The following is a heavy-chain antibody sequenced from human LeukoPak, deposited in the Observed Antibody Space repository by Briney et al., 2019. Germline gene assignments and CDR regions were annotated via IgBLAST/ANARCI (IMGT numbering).Heavy chain of an antibody. CDR1: GGSFSGYY. D-gene: IGHD6-19*01. CDR3: ATARAGAAFRWFDP. J-gene: IGHJ5*02. V-gene: IGHV4-34*01. CDR2: INHSGST. Sequence: SETLSLTCAVYGGSFSGYYWSWIRQPPGKGLEWIGEINHSGSTNYSPSLKSRVTISVDTSKNQFSLKLSSVTAADTAVYYCATARAGAAFRWFDPWGQGTLVTVSS.